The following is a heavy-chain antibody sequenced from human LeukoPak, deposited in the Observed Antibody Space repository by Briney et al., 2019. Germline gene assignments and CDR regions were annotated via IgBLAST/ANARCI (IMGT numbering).Heavy chain of an antibody. V-gene: IGHV3-30*02. CDR2: IRYDGSDK. J-gene: IGHJ4*02. CDR3: AKDGLELPDY. CDR1: GFTFSRFG. D-gene: IGHD1-7*01. Sequence: GGSLRLSCAASGFTFSRFGMQWVRQAPGKGLEWVAFIRYDGSDKYYADFVKGRFTISRDNSKDTLYLQMNSLRAEDTAVYYCAKDGLELPDYWGQGTLVTVSS.